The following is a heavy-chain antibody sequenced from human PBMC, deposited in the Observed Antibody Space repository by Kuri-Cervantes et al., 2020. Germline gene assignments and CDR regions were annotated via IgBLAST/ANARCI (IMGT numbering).Heavy chain of an antibody. Sequence: GGSLRLSCKGSGYSFTSYWIGWVRQMPGKGLEWMGIIYPGDSDTRYSPSFQGQVTISADKSISTAYLQWSSLKASDTALYYCARQLQQWLVPVFDYWGQGTLVTVSS. CDR1: GYSFTSYW. V-gene: IGHV5-51*01. CDR2: IYPGDSDT. J-gene: IGHJ4*02. CDR3: ARQLQQWLVPVFDY. D-gene: IGHD6-19*01.